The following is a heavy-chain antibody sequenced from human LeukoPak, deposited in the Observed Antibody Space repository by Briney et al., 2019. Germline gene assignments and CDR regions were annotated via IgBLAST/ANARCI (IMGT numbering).Heavy chain of an antibody. CDR3: ARVSFHGSGSMFVDY. CDR2: MYNTVTT. Sequence: SETLSLTCSVSGVSTTNNYWSWIRQPPGKGLEWIGYMYNTVTTNYNPSLKSRLTMSLDTSKNQFSLKLSSVTAADTAVYYCARVSFHGSGSMFVDYWGPGTLVTVSS. V-gene: IGHV4-59*01. D-gene: IGHD3-10*01. CDR1: GVSTTNNY. J-gene: IGHJ4*02.